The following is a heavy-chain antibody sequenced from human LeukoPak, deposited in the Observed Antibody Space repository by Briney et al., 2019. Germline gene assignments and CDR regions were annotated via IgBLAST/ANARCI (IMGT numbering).Heavy chain of an antibody. Sequence: KPGGSLRLSCAASGFTFSSYSMNWVRQAPGKGLEWVSSISSSSSYIYYADSVKGRFTISRDNAKNSLYLQMNSLRAEDTAVYYCARDKLSRDRRLDYWGQGTLVTVSS. CDR3: ARDKLSRDRRLDY. V-gene: IGHV3-21*01. J-gene: IGHJ4*02. CDR2: ISSSSSYI. D-gene: IGHD2-15*01. CDR1: GFTFSSYS.